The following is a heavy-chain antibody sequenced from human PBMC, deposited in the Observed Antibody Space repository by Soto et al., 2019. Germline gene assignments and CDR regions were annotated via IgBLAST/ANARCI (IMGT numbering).Heavy chain of an antibody. V-gene: IGHV1-69*01. D-gene: IGHD4-17*01. J-gene: IGHJ3*02. CDR2: IIPIFGTA. Sequence: QVQLVQSGAEVKKPGSSVKVSCKASGGTFSSYAISWVRQAPGQGLEWMGGIIPIFGTANYAQKFQGRVTITADEPTSTAYMELSSQRSEDTAVHYCASPPTVTTVIPLHHDDFDIWGQGTMVTVSS. CDR3: ASPPTVTTVIPLHHDDFDI. CDR1: GGTFSSYA.